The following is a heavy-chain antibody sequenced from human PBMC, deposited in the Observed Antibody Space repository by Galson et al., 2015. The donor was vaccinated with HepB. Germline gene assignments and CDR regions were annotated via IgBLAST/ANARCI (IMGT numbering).Heavy chain of an antibody. V-gene: IGHV3-23*01. CDR1: GFTFSSYA. CDR2: ISGSGGGT. Sequence: SLRLSCAASGFTFSSYAMSWVRQAPGKGLEWVSAISGSGGGTYYTDSVKGRFTISRDNSKNTLYLQMNSLRAEDTALYYCAISRGTYYSDYWGQGTLVTVSS. CDR3: AISRGTYYSDY. J-gene: IGHJ4*02. D-gene: IGHD1-26*01.